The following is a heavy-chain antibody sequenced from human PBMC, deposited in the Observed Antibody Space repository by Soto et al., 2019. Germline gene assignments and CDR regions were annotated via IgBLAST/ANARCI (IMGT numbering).Heavy chain of an antibody. J-gene: IGHJ6*02. CDR2: IYWDDDK. Sequence: QITLKESGPTLVKPTQTLTLTCTFSGFSLSTSGVGVGWIRQPPGKALEWLALIYWDDDKRYSPSLKSRLTITKDTSXXQXVXXMTNMDPVDTATYYCARHVGSGTLGFYYYSYGMDVGGQGTTVTVSS. D-gene: IGHD3-10*01. V-gene: IGHV2-5*02. CDR1: GFSLSTSGVG. CDR3: ARHVGSGTLGFYYYSYGMDV.